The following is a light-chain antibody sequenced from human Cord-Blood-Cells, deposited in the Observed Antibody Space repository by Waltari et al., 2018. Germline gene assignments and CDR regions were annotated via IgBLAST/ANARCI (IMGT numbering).Light chain of an antibody. V-gene: IGKV1-5*03. CDR2: QAS. CDR3: QQYNSYLWT. Sequence: DIQMTQSPSTLSASLGDRVTITCRASQGISSWLAWYQQKTGQAPKLLIDQASSLESGVPARFSGSGSGTEFTLTISSLQPDDFATYYCQQYNSYLWTFGQGTKVEIK. CDR1: QGISSW. J-gene: IGKJ1*01.